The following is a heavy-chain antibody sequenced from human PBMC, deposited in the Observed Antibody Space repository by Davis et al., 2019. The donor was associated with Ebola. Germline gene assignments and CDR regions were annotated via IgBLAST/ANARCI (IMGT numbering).Heavy chain of an antibody. Sequence: GESLKISCAASGFTFSNYKMNWVRQAPGKGLEWVSYIGPSSVNIFYADSVKGRFTISRDDAKNSLYLQMNSLRDEDTAVYYCAREGSSEWYHWKDYWGQGTLVTVSS. D-gene: IGHD1-1*01. V-gene: IGHV3-48*02. CDR1: GFTFSNYK. J-gene: IGHJ4*02. CDR2: IGPSSVNI. CDR3: AREGSSEWYHWKDY.